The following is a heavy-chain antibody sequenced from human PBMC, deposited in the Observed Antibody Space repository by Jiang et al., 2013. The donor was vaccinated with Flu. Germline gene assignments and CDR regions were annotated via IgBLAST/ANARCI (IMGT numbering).Heavy chain of an antibody. CDR1: GGSISSSSYY. D-gene: IGHD2-2*01. Sequence: TLSLTCTVSGGSISSSSYYWGWIRQPPGKGLEWIGSIYYSGSTYYNPSLKSRVTISVDTSKNQFSLKLSSVTAADTAVYYCARHYARDYFDYWGQGTLVTVSS. V-gene: IGHV4-39*01. CDR2: IYYSGST. CDR3: ARHYARDYFDY. J-gene: IGHJ4*02.